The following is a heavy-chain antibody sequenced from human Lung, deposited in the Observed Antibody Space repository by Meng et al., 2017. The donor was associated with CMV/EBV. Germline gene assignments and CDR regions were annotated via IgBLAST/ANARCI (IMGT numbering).Heavy chain of an antibody. D-gene: IGHD1-26*01. J-gene: IGHJ4*02. V-gene: IGHV4-4*02. CDR1: GVSISSNIR. CDR2: IDDSGST. CDR3: ARGKQDAWELLAY. Sequence: GQLQESGQGLGKPSGTLSLTCGVSGVSISSNIRWTWVRQPPGKGLEWIGDIDDSGSTNYNPSLNSRISISLDKSKNHFSLKVNSVTAADTAVYYCARGKQDAWELLAYWGQGALVTVSS.